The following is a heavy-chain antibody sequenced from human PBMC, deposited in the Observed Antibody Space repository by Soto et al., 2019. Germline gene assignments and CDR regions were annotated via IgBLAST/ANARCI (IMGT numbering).Heavy chain of an antibody. D-gene: IGHD3-16*01. Sequence: GGSLRLSCAAFGLTVSGKKYMAWVRQAPGKGLEWVSGVYDTDGTYYADSVKGRFISSRDNSKTIVYLQMNSLRPEDTAVYYCARDGWGSNWYFDLWGRGALVTVSS. CDR3: ARDGWGSNWYFDL. J-gene: IGHJ2*01. V-gene: IGHV3-53*01. CDR2: VYDTDGT. CDR1: GLTVSGKKY.